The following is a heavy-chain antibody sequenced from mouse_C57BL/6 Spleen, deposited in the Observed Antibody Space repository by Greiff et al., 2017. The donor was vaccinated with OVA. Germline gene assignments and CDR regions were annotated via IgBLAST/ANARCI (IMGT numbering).Heavy chain of an antibody. V-gene: IGHV1-54*01. J-gene: IGHJ1*03. CDR2: INPGSGGT. D-gene: IGHD1-1*01. CDR1: GYAFTNYL. CDR3: ARSDTTVPNWYFDV. Sequence: QVQLQQSGAELVRPGTSVKVSCKASGYAFTNYLIEWVKQRPGQGLEWIGVINPGSGGTNYNEKFKGKATLTADKSSSTAYMQLSSLTSEDSAVYFCARSDTTVPNWYFDVWGTGTTVTVSS.